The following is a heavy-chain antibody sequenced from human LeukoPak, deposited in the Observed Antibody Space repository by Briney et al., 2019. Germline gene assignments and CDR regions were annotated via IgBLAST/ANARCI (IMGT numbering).Heavy chain of an antibody. CDR1: GFTFSSYG. Sequence: PGRSLRLSCAASGFTFSSYGMHWVRQAPGKGLEWVSAIIKSGSHIYYADSVKGRFTISRDNANNSLYLQMTGLRAEDTAVYYCARGRGGDNSNWFDPWGPGTLVTVSS. J-gene: IGHJ5*02. CDR2: IIKSGSHI. D-gene: IGHD4-23*01. CDR3: ARGRGGDNSNWFDP. V-gene: IGHV3-21*01.